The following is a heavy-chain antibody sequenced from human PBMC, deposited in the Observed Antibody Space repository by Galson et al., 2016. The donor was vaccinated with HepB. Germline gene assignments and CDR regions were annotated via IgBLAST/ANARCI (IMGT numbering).Heavy chain of an antibody. CDR1: GFAFSSHW. CDR3: VRDHSVVPTTAYNWFDP. J-gene: IGHJ5*02. Sequence: SLRLSCAASGFAFSSHWMHWVRQDLGKGLVWVSRINSDGTISNYADSAKGRFTISRADAKNTLYLQMNSLRAEDTAVYFCVRDHSVVPTTAYNWFDPWGRGTLVTVSP. D-gene: IGHD4-23*01. CDR2: INSDGTIS. V-gene: IGHV3-74*01.